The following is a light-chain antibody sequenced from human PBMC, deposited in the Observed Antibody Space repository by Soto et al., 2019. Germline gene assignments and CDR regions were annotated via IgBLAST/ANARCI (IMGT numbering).Light chain of an antibody. J-gene: IGKJ4*01. Sequence: DIQMTQSPVSVSASVGDRVTISCRASQGISSWLARYQQKPGKAPKYLIYGASSLQSGVPSRFSGRGSGTNFTLTISGLQPEDLATYYCQQANIFPLTFGGGTKVDIK. CDR1: QGISSW. V-gene: IGKV1D-12*01. CDR2: GAS. CDR3: QQANIFPLT.